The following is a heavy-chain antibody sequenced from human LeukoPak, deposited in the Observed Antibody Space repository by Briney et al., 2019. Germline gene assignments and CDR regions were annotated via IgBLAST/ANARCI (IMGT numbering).Heavy chain of an antibody. J-gene: IGHJ4*02. CDR3: AKTGPWGGKTSILTGSFDY. Sequence: PGGSLRLSCAASGFIFSNYGMHWVRQAPGKGLEWVAFIRYDGSNKYYADSVKGRFTISRDNSKNTLYLQMNSLRAEDTAMYYCAKTGPWGGKTSILTGSFDYWGQGTLVTVSS. CDR1: GFIFSNYG. D-gene: IGHD3-9*01. CDR2: IRYDGSNK. V-gene: IGHV3-30*02.